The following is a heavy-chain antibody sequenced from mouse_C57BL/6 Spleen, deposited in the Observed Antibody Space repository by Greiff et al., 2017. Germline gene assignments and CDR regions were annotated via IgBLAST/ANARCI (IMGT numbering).Heavy chain of an antibody. D-gene: IGHD2-4*01. CDR3: ARKDYDYDYYAMDY. CDR1: GFSLTSYG. Sequence: VKLMESGPGLVQPSQSLSITCTVSGFSLTSYGVHWVRQSPGKGLEWLGVIWSGGSTDYNAAFISRLSISKDNSKSQVFFKMNSLQADDTAIYYCARKDYDYDYYAMDYWGQGTSVTVSS. V-gene: IGHV2-2*01. J-gene: IGHJ4*01. CDR2: IWSGGST.